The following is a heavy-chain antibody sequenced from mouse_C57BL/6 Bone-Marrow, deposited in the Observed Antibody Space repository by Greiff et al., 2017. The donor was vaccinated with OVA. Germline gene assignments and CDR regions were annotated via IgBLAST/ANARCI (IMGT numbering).Heavy chain of an antibody. J-gene: IGHJ2*01. Sequence: QVQLQQSGAELVRPGTSVKVSCKASGYAFTNYLIEWVKQRPGQGLEWIGVINPGSGGTNYNEKFKGEATLTADKSSSTAYMQLSSLTSEDSAVYFCARYDGYPHYFDYWGQGTTLTVSS. CDR1: GYAFTNYL. CDR2: INPGSGGT. CDR3: ARYDGYPHYFDY. V-gene: IGHV1-54*01. D-gene: IGHD2-3*01.